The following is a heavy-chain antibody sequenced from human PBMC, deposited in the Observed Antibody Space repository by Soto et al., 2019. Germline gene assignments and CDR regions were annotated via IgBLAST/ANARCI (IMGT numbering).Heavy chain of an antibody. V-gene: IGHV4-59*08. CDR2: IYYSGST. J-gene: IGHJ5*02. D-gene: IGHD6-13*01. Sequence: SETLSLTCTVSGGSISSYYWSWIRQPPGKGLEWIGYIYYSGSTNYNPSLKSRVTISVDTSKNQFSLKLSSVTAADTAVYYCARHVTVGYSSSWYENWFDPWGQGTLVTVSS. CDR3: ARHVTVGYSSSWYENWFDP. CDR1: GGSISSYY.